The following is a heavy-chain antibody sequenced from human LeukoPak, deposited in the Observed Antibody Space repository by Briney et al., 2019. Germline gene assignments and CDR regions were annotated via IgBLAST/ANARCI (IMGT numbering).Heavy chain of an antibody. V-gene: IGHV1-69*05. CDR2: IIPIFGTA. D-gene: IGHD6-13*01. J-gene: IGHJ1*01. CDR1: GGTFSSYA. Sequence: ASVKVSCKASGGTFSSYAISWVRQAPGQGLEWMGGIIPIFGTANYAQKFQGRVTITTDESTSTAYMELSSLRSEDTAVYYCASGKRVAAASWPGTALLSLHWGQGTLVTVSS. CDR3: ASGKRVAAASWPGTALLSLH.